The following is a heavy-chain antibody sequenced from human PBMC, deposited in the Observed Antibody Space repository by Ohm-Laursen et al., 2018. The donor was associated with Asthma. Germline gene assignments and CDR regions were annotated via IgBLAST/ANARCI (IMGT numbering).Heavy chain of an antibody. D-gene: IGHD2-2*01. CDR3: ATLSWYASQY. J-gene: IGHJ4*02. CDR1: GLSFSSSW. CDR2: IKPDGSQT. Sequence: SLRLSCAASGLSFSSSWMIWVRQAPGKGLQWLAFIKPDGSQTYYADSMEGRFSISRDNSKNSLYLQMSSLRGEDTTIYYCATLSWYASQYWGQGTLVTVSS. V-gene: IGHV3-7*01.